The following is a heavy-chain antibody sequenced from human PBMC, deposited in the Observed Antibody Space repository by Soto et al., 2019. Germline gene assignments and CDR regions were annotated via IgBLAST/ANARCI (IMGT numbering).Heavy chain of an antibody. CDR3: AKEVAAAGNTINYYYYGMDV. V-gene: IGHV3-30*18. CDR2: ISYDGSNK. J-gene: IGHJ6*02. D-gene: IGHD6-13*01. CDR1: GFTFSSYG. Sequence: PGGSLRLSCAASGFTFSSYGMHWVRQAPGKGLEWVAVISYDGSNKYYADSVKGRFTISRDNSKNTLYLQMNSLRAEETAVYYCAKEVAAAGNTINYYYYGMDVWGQGTTVTVSS.